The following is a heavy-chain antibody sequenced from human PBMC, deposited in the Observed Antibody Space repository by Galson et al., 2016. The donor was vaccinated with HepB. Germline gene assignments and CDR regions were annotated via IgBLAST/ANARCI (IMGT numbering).Heavy chain of an antibody. J-gene: IGHJ5*02. Sequence: SLRLSCAASGFTFSSYAMHWVRQAPGKGLEWVAIISFDGSNKNYADSVKGRFTISRDNSKNTLYLQMYSLRADDTAVYYCARDRVRELYNWFDPWGQGTLVTVSS. D-gene: IGHD1-1*01. CDR1: GFTFSSYA. CDR2: ISFDGSNK. V-gene: IGHV3-30*03. CDR3: ARDRVRELYNWFDP.